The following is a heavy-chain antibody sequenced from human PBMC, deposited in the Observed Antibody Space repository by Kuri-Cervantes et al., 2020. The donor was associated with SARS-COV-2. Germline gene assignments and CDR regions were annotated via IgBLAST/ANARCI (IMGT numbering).Heavy chain of an antibody. D-gene: IGHD1-26*01. CDR3: ARQGSGSYYDDAFDI. J-gene: IGHJ3*02. V-gene: IGHV5-10-1*01. Sequence: GGSLRLSCKGSGYSFTSYWISWVRQMPGKGLEWMGRIDPSDSYTNYSPSFQGHVTISADKSISTAYLQWSSLKASDTAMYYCARQGSGSYYDDAFDIWGQGTMVTVSS. CDR1: GYSFTSYW. CDR2: IDPSDSYT.